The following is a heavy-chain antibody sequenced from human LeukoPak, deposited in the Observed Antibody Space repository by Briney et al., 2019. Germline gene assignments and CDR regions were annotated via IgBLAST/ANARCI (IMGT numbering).Heavy chain of an antibody. J-gene: IGHJ4*02. V-gene: IGHV4-39*01. CDR2: IYYSGST. Sequence: SETLSLTCTVSGGSISSSSYYWGWIRQPPGKGLEWIGSIYYSGSTYYNPSLKSRVTISVDTSKNQFSLKLSSVTAADTAVYYCARHPPDETLDYWGQGTLVTVSS. CDR1: GGSISSSSYY. CDR3: ARHPPDETLDY.